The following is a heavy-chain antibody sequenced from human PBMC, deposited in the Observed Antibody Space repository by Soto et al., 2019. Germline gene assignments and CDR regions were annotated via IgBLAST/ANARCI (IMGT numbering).Heavy chain of an antibody. Sequence: EVQLVESGGGLIQPGGSLRLSCAASGFTVSSNYMSWVRQAPGKGLEWVSVIYSGGSTYYADSVKGRFTISRDNSKNTLYLQMNSLRAEDTAVYYCARDYCTNGVCYWYFDLWGRGTLVTVSS. CDR2: IYSGGST. CDR1: GFTVSSNY. CDR3: ARDYCTNGVCYWYFDL. D-gene: IGHD2-8*01. J-gene: IGHJ2*01. V-gene: IGHV3-53*01.